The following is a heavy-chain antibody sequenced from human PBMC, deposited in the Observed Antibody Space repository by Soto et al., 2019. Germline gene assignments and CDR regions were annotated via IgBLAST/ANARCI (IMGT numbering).Heavy chain of an antibody. Sequence: QVQLVESGGGVVQPGRSLRLSCAASGFTFSSYGMHWVRQAPGKGLEWVAVISYDGSNKYYADSVKGRFTISRDNSKNTLYLKINSLRAEDTAVYYCAKDRTPGLVFSHYLDYGGQGTLVTVSS. CDR2: ISYDGSNK. CDR3: AKDRTPGLVFSHYLDY. D-gene: IGHD3-3*02. J-gene: IGHJ4*02. V-gene: IGHV3-30*18. CDR1: GFTFSSYG.